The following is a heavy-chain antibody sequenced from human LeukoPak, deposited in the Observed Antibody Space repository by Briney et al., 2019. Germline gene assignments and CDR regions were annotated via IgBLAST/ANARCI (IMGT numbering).Heavy chain of an antibody. CDR1: GGSISSYY. CDR2: IYYSGST. D-gene: IGHD3-10*01. Sequence: PSETLSLTCTVSGGSISSYYWSWIRQPPGKGLEWIGYIYYSGSTNYNPSLKSRITISVDTSKNQFSLKLSSVTAADTAVYYCARSAYYGSGGPFGYYYYYYMDVWGKGTTVTISS. V-gene: IGHV4-59*01. CDR3: ARSAYYGSGGPFGYYYYYYMDV. J-gene: IGHJ6*03.